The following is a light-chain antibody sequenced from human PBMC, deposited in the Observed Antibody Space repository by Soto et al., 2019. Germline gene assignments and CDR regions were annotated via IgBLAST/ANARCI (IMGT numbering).Light chain of an antibody. CDR3: QQYNNWPALT. J-gene: IGKJ4*01. V-gene: IGKV3-20*01. Sequence: EIVLTQSPGTLSLSPGERATLSCRASQSVNSIYLAWYQQEPGQAPRLLIYGASSRATGIPDRFSGSGSGTDFTLTISRLEPEDFAVYYCQQYNNWPALTFGGGTKVEIK. CDR2: GAS. CDR1: QSVNSIY.